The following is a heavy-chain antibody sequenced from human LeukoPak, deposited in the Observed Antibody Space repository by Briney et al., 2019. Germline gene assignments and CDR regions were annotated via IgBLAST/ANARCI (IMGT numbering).Heavy chain of an antibody. D-gene: IGHD3-10*01. CDR2: INHSGST. Sequence: PSETLSLTCAVYGGSFSGYYWSWIRQPPGKGLEWIGEINHSGSTNYNPSLKSRVTISVDTSKNQFSLKLSSVTAADTAVYYCARCPSGSYYYYGMDVWGQGTTVTVSS. CDR1: GGSFSGYY. J-gene: IGHJ6*02. CDR3: ARCPSGSYYYYGMDV. V-gene: IGHV4-34*01.